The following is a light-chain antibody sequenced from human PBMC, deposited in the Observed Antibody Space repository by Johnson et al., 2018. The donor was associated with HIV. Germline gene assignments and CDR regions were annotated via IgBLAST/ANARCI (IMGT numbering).Light chain of an antibody. V-gene: IGLV1-51*01. J-gene: IGLJ1*01. CDR1: SSNTGNNY. CDR2: DNN. CDR3: GTWDSSLSAYV. Sequence: QSVLTQPPSVSAAPGQKVTISCSGSSSNTGNNYVSWYQQLPVTAPKLLIYDNNQRPSGIPDRFSGSKSGTSATLGITGLQTGDEADYYCGTWDSSLSAYVFGTGTKVTVL.